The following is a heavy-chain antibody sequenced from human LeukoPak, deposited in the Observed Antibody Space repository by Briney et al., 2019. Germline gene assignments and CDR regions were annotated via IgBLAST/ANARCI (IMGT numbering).Heavy chain of an antibody. CDR3: AREGRQQLVLVDP. J-gene: IGHJ5*02. D-gene: IGHD6-13*01. Sequence: KPSETLCLSCAVSGYSISSCYYRGWIRQPPGEGVGGIGSIYHSGSTYYNPSLKSRVTISVDTSKNQFSLKLSSVTAADTAVYYCAREGRQQLVLVDPWGQGTLVTVSS. V-gene: IGHV4-38-2*02. CDR1: GYSISSCYY. CDR2: IYHSGST.